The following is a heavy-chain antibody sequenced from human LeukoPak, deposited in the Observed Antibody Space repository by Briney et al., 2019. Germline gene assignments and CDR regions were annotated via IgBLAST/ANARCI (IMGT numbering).Heavy chain of an antibody. Sequence: ASVKVSCKASVYTFTGYYMHWVRQAPGQALEWMGWNNPNSGGTNYAQKFQGRVTMTRDTSISTAYMELSRLRSDDTAVYYCARDAYCDSSGYISGTYWGQGTLVTVSS. J-gene: IGHJ4*02. CDR2: NNPNSGGT. V-gene: IGHV1-2*02. CDR1: VYTFTGYY. D-gene: IGHD3-22*01. CDR3: ARDAYCDSSGYISGTY.